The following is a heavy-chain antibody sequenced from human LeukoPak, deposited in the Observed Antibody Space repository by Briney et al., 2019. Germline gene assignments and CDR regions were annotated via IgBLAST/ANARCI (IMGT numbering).Heavy chain of an antibody. D-gene: IGHD1-26*01. CDR2: ISSSSSYI. Sequence: GGSLRLSCAASGFTFSSHAMSWVRQAPGKGLEWVSSISSSSSYIYYADSVKGRFTISRDNAKNSLYLQLNSLRAEDTAVYYCAKDGSGSYPTAFDYWGQGTLVTVSS. CDR1: GFTFSSHA. V-gene: IGHV3-21*04. CDR3: AKDGSGSYPTAFDY. J-gene: IGHJ4*02.